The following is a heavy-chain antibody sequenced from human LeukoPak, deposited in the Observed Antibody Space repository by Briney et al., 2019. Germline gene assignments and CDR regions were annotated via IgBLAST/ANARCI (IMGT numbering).Heavy chain of an antibody. CDR3: ARGELIYDY. CDR2: IKEDGSIQ. Sequence: GGSLRLSCVASGFTFSSYWMTWVRQAPGKGLEWLANIKEDGSIQYYLDSVRGRFTISRDNAKNTLYLQMNSLRAEDTAVYYCARGELIYDYWGQGTLVTVSS. D-gene: IGHD1-26*01. J-gene: IGHJ4*02. V-gene: IGHV3-7*04. CDR1: GFTFSSYW.